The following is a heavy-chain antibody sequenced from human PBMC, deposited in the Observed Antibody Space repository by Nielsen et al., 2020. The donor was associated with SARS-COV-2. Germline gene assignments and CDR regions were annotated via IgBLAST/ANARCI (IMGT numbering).Heavy chain of an antibody. V-gene: IGHV3-7*02. CDR2: IKQDGSEK. J-gene: IGHJ4*02. CDR1: GFTFSSYW. D-gene: IGHD1-26*01. CDR3: ARRLSSGTYTPDY. Sequence: GESLKISCAASGFTFSSYWMSWVRQASGKGLEWVANIKQDGSEKYYVDSVKGRFTISRDNAKNSLYLQMNGLTVEDTAVYYCARRLSSGTYTPDYWGQGTLVTVSS.